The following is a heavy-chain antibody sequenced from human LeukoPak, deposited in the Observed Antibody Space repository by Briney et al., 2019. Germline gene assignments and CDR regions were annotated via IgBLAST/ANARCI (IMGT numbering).Heavy chain of an antibody. CDR3: ARSHLGGIVVVPAAMDY. Sequence: ASVKVSCEASGYTFTTNGISWVRQAPGQGLEWMGWISAYNGNTNYAQKLQGRVTMTTDTSTSTAYMELRSLRSDDTAVYYCARSHLGGIVVVPAAMDYWGQGTLVTVSS. D-gene: IGHD2-2*01. V-gene: IGHV1-18*01. CDR2: ISAYNGNT. CDR1: GYTFTTNG. J-gene: IGHJ4*02.